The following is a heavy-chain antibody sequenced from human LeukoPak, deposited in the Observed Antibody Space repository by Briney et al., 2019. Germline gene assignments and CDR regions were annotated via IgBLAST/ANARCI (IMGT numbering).Heavy chain of an antibody. CDR1: GGSFSGYY. CDR2: INHSGST. Sequence: SETLSLTCAVYGGSFSGYYWSWIRQPPGKGLEWTGEINHSGSTNYNPSLKSRVTISVDTSKNQFSLKLSSVTAADTAVYYCARHKRAHFTMVRGVIHPRQYYYYYYMDVWGKGTTVTISS. V-gene: IGHV4-34*01. D-gene: IGHD3-10*01. CDR3: ARHKRAHFTMVRGVIHPRQYYYYYYMDV. J-gene: IGHJ6*03.